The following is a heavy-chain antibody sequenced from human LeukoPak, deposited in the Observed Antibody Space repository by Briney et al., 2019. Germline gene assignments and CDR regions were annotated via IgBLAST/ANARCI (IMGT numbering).Heavy chain of an antibody. J-gene: IGHJ6*03. Sequence: GGSLRLSCAASGFTFSSYSMNWVRQAPGKGLEWVSYISSSSSTIYYADSVKGRFTISRDNAKNSLYLQMNSLRAKDTAVYYCARDRPAAIPRYYYMDVWGKGTTVTVSS. CDR2: ISSSSSTI. V-gene: IGHV3-48*04. CDR3: ARDRPAAIPRYYYMDV. CDR1: GFTFSSYS. D-gene: IGHD2-2*01.